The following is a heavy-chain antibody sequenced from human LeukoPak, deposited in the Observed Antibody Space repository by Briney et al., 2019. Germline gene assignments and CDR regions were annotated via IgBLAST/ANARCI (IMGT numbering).Heavy chain of an antibody. V-gene: IGHV3-23*01. CDR1: GFTFSSYA. CDR2: ISGSGGST. CDR3: AKDEDIVVVPAAFR. D-gene: IGHD2-2*01. J-gene: IGHJ4*02. Sequence: PGGSLRLSCAASGFTFSSYAMSWVRQAPGKGLEWVSAISGSGGSTYYADSVKGRFTISRDNSKNTLYLQMNSLRAEDTAVYYCAKDEDIVVVPAAFRWGQGTLVTVSS.